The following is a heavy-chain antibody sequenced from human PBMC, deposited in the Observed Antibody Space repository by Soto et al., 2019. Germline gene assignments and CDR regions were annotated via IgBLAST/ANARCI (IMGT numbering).Heavy chain of an antibody. CDR3: AREKISVAENFDY. J-gene: IGHJ4*02. Sequence: QVQLQESGPGLVKPSETLSLTCTVSGGSVSSGSYYWIWIRQPPGKGLEWIGYIYYIGSTNYNPSLKSRFTISEDTSKNQFPLKLSSVTAADTSVYYCAREKISVAENFDYWGQGTLLTVSS. CDR2: IYYIGST. D-gene: IGHD6-19*01. V-gene: IGHV4-61*01. CDR1: GGSVSSGSYY.